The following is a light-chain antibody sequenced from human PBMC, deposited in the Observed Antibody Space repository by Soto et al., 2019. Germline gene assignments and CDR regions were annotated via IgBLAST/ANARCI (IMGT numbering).Light chain of an antibody. CDR1: SSDVGGYNY. J-gene: IGLJ1*01. CDR2: DVS. CDR3: SSYTSSSAA. Sequence: QSALTQPASVSGSPGQSITISCTGTSSDVGGYNYVSWYQQHPGKAPKLMIYDVSNRPSGVSNRFSGPKSGNTASLTISGVLAEDEADYYCSSYTSSSAAFGTGTKLTVL. V-gene: IGLV2-14*01.